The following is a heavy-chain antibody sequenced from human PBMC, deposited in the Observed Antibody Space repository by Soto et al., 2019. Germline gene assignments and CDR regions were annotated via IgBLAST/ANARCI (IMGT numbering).Heavy chain of an antibody. D-gene: IGHD3-10*01. J-gene: IGHJ6*02. Sequence: SETLSLTCTVSGGSISSSSYYWGWIRQPPGKGLEWIGSIYYSGSTYYNPSLKSRVTVSVDTSKNQFSLKLSSVTAADTAVYYCARAAGSRYYYYYGMDVWGQGTTVTVSS. V-gene: IGHV4-39*01. CDR3: ARAAGSRYYYYYGMDV. CDR2: IYYSGST. CDR1: GGSISSSSYY.